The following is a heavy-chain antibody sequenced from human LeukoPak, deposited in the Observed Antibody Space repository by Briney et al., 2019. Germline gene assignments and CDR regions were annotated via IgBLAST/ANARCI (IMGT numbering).Heavy chain of an antibody. CDR3: ARYGYYYDSSGYYPLY. Sequence: GESLKISCKGSGYSFTSYWIGWVRQMPGKGLEWMGIIYPGDSDTRYSPSFQGQVTISADKSISTAYLQWSSLKASDTAMYYCARYGYYYDSSGYYPLYWGQGTLVTVSS. CDR2: IYPGDSDT. CDR1: GYSFTSYW. D-gene: IGHD3-22*01. V-gene: IGHV5-51*01. J-gene: IGHJ4*02.